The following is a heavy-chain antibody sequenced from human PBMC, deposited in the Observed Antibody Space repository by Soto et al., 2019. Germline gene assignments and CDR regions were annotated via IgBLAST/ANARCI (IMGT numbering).Heavy chain of an antibody. Sequence: GGSLRLSCAASGFTFSSYSMNWVRQAPGKGLEWVTSISSSSSYIYYADSVKGRFTISRDNAKNSLYLQMNSLRAEDTAVYYCARDPFIVVVPAAISDDGMDVWGQGTTVTVSS. V-gene: IGHV3-21*01. CDR1: GFTFSSYS. D-gene: IGHD2-2*02. J-gene: IGHJ6*02. CDR3: ARDPFIVVVPAAISDDGMDV. CDR2: ISSSSSYI.